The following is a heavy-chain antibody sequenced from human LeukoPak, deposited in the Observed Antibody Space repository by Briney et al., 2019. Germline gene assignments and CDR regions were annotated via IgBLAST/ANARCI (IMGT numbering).Heavy chain of an antibody. CDR1: GYTFTGYY. D-gene: IGHD3-10*01. J-gene: IGHJ5*02. V-gene: IGHV1-2*04. CDR3: ARALYYYGSGSPGGWFDP. CDR2: INPNSGGT. Sequence: ASVKVSCKASGYTFTGYYMHWVRQAPVQGLEWMGWINPNSGGTNYAQKFQGWVTMTRDTSISTAYMELSRLRSDDTAVYYCARALYYYGSGSPGGWFDPWGQGTLVTVSS.